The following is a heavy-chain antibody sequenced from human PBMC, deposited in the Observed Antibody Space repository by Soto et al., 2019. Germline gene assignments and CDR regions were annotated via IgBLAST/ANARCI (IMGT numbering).Heavy chain of an antibody. CDR1: GFTFSSYW. CDR2: IKQDGSEK. Sequence: PGGSLRLSCAASGFTFSSYWMSWVRQAPGKGLEWVANIKQDGSEKYYVDSVKGRFTISRDNAKNSLYLQMNSLRAEDTAVYYCARELLWFGEFLQYGMDVWGQGTTVTVSS. CDR3: ARELLWFGEFLQYGMDV. D-gene: IGHD3-10*01. V-gene: IGHV3-7*03. J-gene: IGHJ6*02.